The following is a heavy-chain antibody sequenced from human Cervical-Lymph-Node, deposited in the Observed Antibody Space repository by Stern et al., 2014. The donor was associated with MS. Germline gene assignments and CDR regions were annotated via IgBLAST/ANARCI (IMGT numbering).Heavy chain of an antibody. CDR1: GGSISGGDFY. J-gene: IGHJ2*01. Sequence: QVQLQESGPGLVKPSQTLSLTCTVSGGSISGGDFYWSWIRQSAGKGLEWIGRVYDSESTFYNPSLRSRVAMSVDTSKNQFSLRLTSVTAADTAVYYCARDRLYDTVWYQWYFDLWGRGTLVTVSS. V-gene: IGHV4-61*02. D-gene: IGHD3-16*01. CDR3: ARDRLYDTVWYQWYFDL. CDR2: VYDSEST.